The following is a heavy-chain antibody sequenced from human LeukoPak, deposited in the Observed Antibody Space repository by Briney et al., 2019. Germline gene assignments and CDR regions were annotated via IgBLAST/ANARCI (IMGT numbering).Heavy chain of an antibody. D-gene: IGHD1-26*01. V-gene: IGHV3-23*01. CDR2: ISGSGGST. CDR1: GFTFSNAW. CDR3: TTSVDY. J-gene: IGHJ4*02. Sequence: GGSLRLSCAASGFTFSNAWMSWVRQAPGKGLEWVSVISGSGGSTYYADSVKGRFTISRDNSKNTLYLQMNSLRAEDTAVYYCTTSVDYWGQGTLVTVSS.